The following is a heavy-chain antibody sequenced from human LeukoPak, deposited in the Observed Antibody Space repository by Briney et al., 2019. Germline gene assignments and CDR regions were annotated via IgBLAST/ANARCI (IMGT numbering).Heavy chain of an antibody. J-gene: IGHJ4*02. CDR3: ARDSGEVSYPISRYKDY. Sequence: SETLSLTCTVSGGSISSGSYYWSWIRQPAGKGLEWIGRIYTSGSTNYNPSLKSRVTISVDTSKNQFSLKLNSVTAADTAVYYCARDSGEVSYPISRYKDYWGQGTLVTVSS. V-gene: IGHV4-61*02. CDR2: IYTSGST. D-gene: IGHD5-24*01. CDR1: GGSISSGSYY.